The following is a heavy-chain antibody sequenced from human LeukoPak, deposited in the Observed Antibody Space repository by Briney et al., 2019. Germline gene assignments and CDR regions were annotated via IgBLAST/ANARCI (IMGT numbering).Heavy chain of an antibody. J-gene: IGHJ4*02. V-gene: IGHV3-53*01. D-gene: IGHD4-17*01. CDR2: ISGSDGNT. CDR1: GLIVSSNY. CDR3: ARDSSVPYGITD. Sequence: LTGGSLRLSCAASGLIVSSNYMSWVRQAPGKGLEWVSAISGSDGNTFYADSVKGRFTISRDNSKNTLSLQMNNLRAEDTALYYCARDSSVPYGITDWGQGTLVTVSS.